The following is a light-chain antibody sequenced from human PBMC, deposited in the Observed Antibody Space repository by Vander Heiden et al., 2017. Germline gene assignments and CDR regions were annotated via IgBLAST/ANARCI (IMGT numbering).Light chain of an antibody. Sequence: EIVLTQSPGTLSLSPGERATLSCRASQSILNKYIAWYQQKPGQAPRLLISGASSRATGIPDRFSGSGYGTDFTLTINRLEPEDFAVYYCQQYSSSLYTFGQGTKLEIK. J-gene: IGKJ2*01. CDR3: QQYSSSLYT. CDR2: GAS. V-gene: IGKV3-20*01. CDR1: QSILNKY.